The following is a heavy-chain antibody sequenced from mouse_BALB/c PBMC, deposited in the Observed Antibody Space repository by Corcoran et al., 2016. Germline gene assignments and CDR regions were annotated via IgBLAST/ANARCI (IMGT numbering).Heavy chain of an antibody. V-gene: IGHV9-1*02. CDR3: ARRKDYYGYDAMDY. CDR1: GYTFTNYG. J-gene: IGHJ4*01. CDR2: INTYTGEP. Sequence: QIQLVQSGPELKKPGETVKISCKASGYTFTNYGMNWVKQAPGKGLKWMGWINTYTGEPTYADDFKGRFAFSLETSASTAYLQINNLKNEDMATYFCARRKDYYGYDAMDYWGQGTSVTVSS. D-gene: IGHD1-2*01.